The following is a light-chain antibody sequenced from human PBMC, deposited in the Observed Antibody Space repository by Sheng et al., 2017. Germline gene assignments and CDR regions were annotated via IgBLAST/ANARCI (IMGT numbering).Light chain of an antibody. CDR3: QQRSNWPPLT. CDR2: ATS. J-gene: IGKJ4*01. CDR1: QGISNS. Sequence: DIQMTQSPSSLSASIGDRVTITCRASQGISNSLAWYQQKPGKAPKLLLYATSRLESGVPSRFSGSGSGTDYTLTISSLQPEDFAVYYCQQRSNWPPLTFGGGTKVEI. V-gene: IGKV1-NL1*01.